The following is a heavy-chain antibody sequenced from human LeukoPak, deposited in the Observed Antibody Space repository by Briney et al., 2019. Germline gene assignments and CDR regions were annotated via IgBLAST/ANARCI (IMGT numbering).Heavy chain of an antibody. CDR1: GGTFSGNS. CDR3: ARGAAADGFDI. Sequence: SVKVSCKVSGGTFSGNSINWVRLAPGLGLEWMGGIIPIFGTTDYGQKFRGRVTITADESTSTAYMELSGLRSDDTAIYYCARGAAADGFDIWGQGTLLTVSS. D-gene: IGHD6-13*01. CDR2: IIPIFGTT. V-gene: IGHV1-69*13. J-gene: IGHJ3*02.